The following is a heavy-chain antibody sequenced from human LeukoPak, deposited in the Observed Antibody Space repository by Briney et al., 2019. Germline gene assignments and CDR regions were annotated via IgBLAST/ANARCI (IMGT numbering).Heavy chain of an antibody. CDR2: ISGSGGST. V-gene: IGHV3-23*01. D-gene: IGHD5-12*01. Sequence: AGGSLRLSCAASGFTFSSYAMSWVRQAPGKGLEWVSAISGSGGSTYYADSVKGRFTISRDNSKSTLYLQMNSLRAEDTAVYYCAKSSHIVATASDWGQGTLVTVSS. CDR1: GFTFSSYA. J-gene: IGHJ4*02. CDR3: AKSSHIVATASD.